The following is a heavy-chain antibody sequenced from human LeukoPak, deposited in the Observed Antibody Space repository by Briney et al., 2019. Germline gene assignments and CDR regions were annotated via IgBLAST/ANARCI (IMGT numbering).Heavy chain of an antibody. D-gene: IGHD1-26*01. J-gene: IGHJ4*02. CDR3: ARRTGEWGGHFDF. CDR2: MSYSGST. V-gene: IGHV4-59*08. Sequence: SETLSLTCTVSGVSISSFYWSWIRQPPGKGLEWLGSMSYSGSTSYNPSLQSRVTISADTSKHQLSLKVNSLTAADTAFYYCARRTGEWGGHFDFWGQGTLVTVSS. CDR1: GVSISSFY.